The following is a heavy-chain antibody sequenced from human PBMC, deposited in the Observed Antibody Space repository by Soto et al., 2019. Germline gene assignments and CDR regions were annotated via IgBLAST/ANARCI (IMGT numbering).Heavy chain of an antibody. Sequence: GGSLSLSCAASGFTFSSYAMSWVRQAPGKGLEWVSAISGSGGSTYYADSVKGRFTISRDNSKNTLYLQMNSLRAEDTAVYYCAKSDDYIWGSYLPFDYWGQGTLVTVSS. J-gene: IGHJ4*02. CDR2: ISGSGGST. V-gene: IGHV3-23*01. CDR3: AKSDDYIWGSYLPFDY. CDR1: GFTFSSYA. D-gene: IGHD3-16*02.